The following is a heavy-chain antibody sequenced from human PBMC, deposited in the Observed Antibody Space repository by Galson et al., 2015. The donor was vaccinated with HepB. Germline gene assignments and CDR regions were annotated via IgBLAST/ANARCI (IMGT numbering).Heavy chain of an antibody. D-gene: IGHD6-19*01. CDR3: AKASGYSSGSFGRFAFDV. V-gene: IGHV3-9*01. CDR2: ISWHSNYV. Sequence: CLRLSCAASGFTFNDYAMHWVRQTPEKGLEWVSGISWHSNYVDYADSVKGRFTISRDYAYNTLYLQMNSLRAEDTALYYCAKASGYSSGSFGRFAFDVWGQGTTVTVS. J-gene: IGHJ3*01. CDR1: GFTFNDYA.